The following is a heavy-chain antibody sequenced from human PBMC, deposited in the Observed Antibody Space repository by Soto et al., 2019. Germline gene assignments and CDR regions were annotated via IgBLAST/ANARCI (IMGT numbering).Heavy chain of an antibody. D-gene: IGHD6-13*01. CDR3: VHTLAYSSNWHGNFDY. CDR1: GFSLYTNGVG. V-gene: IGHV2-5*02. Sequence: QITLKESGPTLVKPTQTLTLTCTFSGFSLYTNGVGVGWIRQPPGKAPEWLALIYWDDDKSYSPSLKSRLTITKDTSKNQVVLTMTNMDPVDTATYYCVHTLAYSSNWHGNFDYWGQGTLVTVSS. J-gene: IGHJ4*02. CDR2: IYWDDDK.